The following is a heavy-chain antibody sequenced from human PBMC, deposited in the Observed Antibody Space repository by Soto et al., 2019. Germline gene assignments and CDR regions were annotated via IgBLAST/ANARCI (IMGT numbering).Heavy chain of an antibody. CDR2: IYYSGST. CDR3: ARVKTMYYYYYMGA. CDR1: GGSISSYY. Sequence: SETLSLTCTVSGGSISSYYWSWIRQPPGKGLEWIGYIYYSGSTNYNPSLKSRVTISVDTSKNQFSLKLSSVTDADTAVYYCARVKTMYYYYYMGAWGKGTTVTFS. D-gene: IGHD3-10*01. J-gene: IGHJ6*03. V-gene: IGHV4-59*01.